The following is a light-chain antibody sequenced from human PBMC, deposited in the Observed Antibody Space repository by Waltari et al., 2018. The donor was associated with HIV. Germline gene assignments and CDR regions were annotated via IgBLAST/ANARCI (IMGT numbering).Light chain of an antibody. CDR3: QQYSSDPLT. CDR1: QSISNW. Sequence: DIXXTQXXSTVXASVGDKXIIXCRXXQSISNWLAWFQQKPGKAPKLLIYXXXXXEXGVPSRFSGSGSGTEFTLTINSLQPDDFXXYFCQQYSSDPLTFGRGTRVEVK. V-gene: IGKV1-5*03. J-gene: IGKJ4*01. CDR2: XXX.